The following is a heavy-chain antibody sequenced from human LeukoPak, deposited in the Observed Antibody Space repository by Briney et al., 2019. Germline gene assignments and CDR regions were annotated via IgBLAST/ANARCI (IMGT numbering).Heavy chain of an antibody. Sequence: GGSLRLSCAASGFTFSIYAMNWVRQAPGKGLEWVSVIGGSADSADYADSVKGRFTISRDDSKNTLYLQMNSLRAEDTAVYYCAKSGGGQWLLKKAFDIWGQGTMVTVSS. CDR2: IGGSADSA. V-gene: IGHV3-23*01. CDR1: GFTFSIYA. D-gene: IGHD6-19*01. CDR3: AKSGGGQWLLKKAFDI. J-gene: IGHJ3*02.